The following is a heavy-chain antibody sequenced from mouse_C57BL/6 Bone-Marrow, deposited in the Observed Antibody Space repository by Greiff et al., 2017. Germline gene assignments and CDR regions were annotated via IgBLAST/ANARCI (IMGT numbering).Heavy chain of an antibody. CDR1: GYTFTSSW. J-gene: IGHJ3*01. CDR3: ASPNYYGSSP. CDR2: IHPNSGST. Sequence: QVQLQQPGAELVKPGASVKLSCKASGYTFTSSWMHWVKQRPGQGLEWIGMIHPNSGSTNYNEKFKSKATLTVDKSSSTAYMQLSSLTSDDSAVYYCASPNYYGSSPWGQGTLVTVSA. V-gene: IGHV1-64*01. D-gene: IGHD1-1*01.